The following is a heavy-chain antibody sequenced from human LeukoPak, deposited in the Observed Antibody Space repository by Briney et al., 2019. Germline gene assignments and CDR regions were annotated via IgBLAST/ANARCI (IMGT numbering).Heavy chain of an antibody. D-gene: IGHD2-15*01. Sequence: ASVKVSCKASGYTFTSYDINWVRQATGQGLEWMGWMNPNSGNTGYAQKFQGRVTMTRNTSISTAYMELSSLRSEDTAVYYCARRPIRVVVAAQYALDIWGQGTMVTVSS. CDR2: MNPNSGNT. CDR1: GYTFTSYD. J-gene: IGHJ3*02. CDR3: ARRPIRVVVAAQYALDI. V-gene: IGHV1-8*01.